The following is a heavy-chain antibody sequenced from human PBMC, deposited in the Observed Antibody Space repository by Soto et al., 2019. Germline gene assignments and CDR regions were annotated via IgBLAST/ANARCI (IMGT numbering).Heavy chain of an antibody. J-gene: IGHJ6*02. V-gene: IGHV4-39*01. CDR3: ARHSGYSYLGKYGMDV. CDR2: IYYSGST. D-gene: IGHD5-18*01. Sequence: PSETLSLTCTVSGGSISSSSYYWGWIRQPPGKGLEWIGTIYYSGSTYYNPSLKSRATISVDTSKNQFSLKLSSVTAADTAVYYCARHSGYSYLGKYGMDVWGQGTTVT. CDR1: GGSISSSSYY.